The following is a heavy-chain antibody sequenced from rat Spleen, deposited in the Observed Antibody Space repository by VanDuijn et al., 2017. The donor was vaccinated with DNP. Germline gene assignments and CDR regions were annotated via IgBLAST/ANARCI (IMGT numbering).Heavy chain of an antibody. D-gene: IGHD1-1*01. CDR3: TRRDSTLLLHGFFDY. CDR2: VATTGDTI. J-gene: IGHJ2*01. CDR1: GFTFNNYW. V-gene: IGHV5-31*01. Sequence: EVQLVESGGGLVQPGRSLKLSCVVSGFTFNNYWMTWIRQVPGKGLEWVATVATTGDTIYYRDSVTGRFTVSRDNAKRTLYLQMDSLGSEDTATYNWTRRDSTLLLHGFFDYWGQGVMVTVSS.